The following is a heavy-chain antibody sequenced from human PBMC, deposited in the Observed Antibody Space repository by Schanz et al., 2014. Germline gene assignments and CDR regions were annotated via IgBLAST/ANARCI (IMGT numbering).Heavy chain of an antibody. J-gene: IGHJ6*02. CDR1: GLNFRQYA. CDR3: TKDILPGGADV. CDR2: FSLDTDRI. D-gene: IGHD3-3*02. Sequence: VQLVESGGSVVQPGRSLRLSCAGSGLNFRQYAIHWVRHAPGKGLEWVAGFSLDTDRIDYGDSVKGRFTVSWDNSKTSLYLQMNSLRPEDTALYYCTKDILPGGADVWGQGTTVTVS. V-gene: IGHV3-9*01.